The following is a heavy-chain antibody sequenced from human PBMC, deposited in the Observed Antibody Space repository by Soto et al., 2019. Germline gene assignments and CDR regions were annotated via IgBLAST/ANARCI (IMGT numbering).Heavy chain of an antibody. CDR3: ARLGWHGYKSSYYFDY. Sequence: QVQLVQSGAEVKKPGSSVKVSCKASGGTFSSYAISWVRQAPGQGLEWMGGIIPSFGTANYAQKFRGRVTITADESTSTAYMELSSLRSEDTAVYYCARLGWHGYKSSYYFDYWGQGTLVTVSS. V-gene: IGHV1-69*01. CDR1: GGTFSSYA. D-gene: IGHD5-12*01. J-gene: IGHJ4*02. CDR2: IIPSFGTA.